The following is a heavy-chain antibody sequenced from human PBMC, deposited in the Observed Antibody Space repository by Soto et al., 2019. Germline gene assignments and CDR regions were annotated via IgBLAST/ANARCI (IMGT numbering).Heavy chain of an antibody. CDR3: VKDGSSGWPYYYGMDV. V-gene: IGHV3-30*18. CDR2: ISYDGRNK. D-gene: IGHD6-19*01. CDR1: GFTFSSYA. J-gene: IGHJ6*02. Sequence: AGGSLRLSCAASGFTFSSYAMHWVRQAPGKGLEWVAVISYDGRNKYYADPVKGRFTISRDNSKNTLYLQMSSLRAEDTAVYYCVKDGSSGWPYYYGMDVWGQGTTVTVSS.